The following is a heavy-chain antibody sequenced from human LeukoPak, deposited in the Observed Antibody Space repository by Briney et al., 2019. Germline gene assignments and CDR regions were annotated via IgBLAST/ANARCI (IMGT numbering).Heavy chain of an antibody. D-gene: IGHD3-10*01. V-gene: IGHV3-23*01. CDR2: ISGSGGST. CDR3: AKVEWFGELLYRRPFDY. J-gene: IGHJ4*02. Sequence: GVPLRLLCAASVFTFSSYAMSWVRQAPGKGLEWVSAISGSGGSTYYADSVKGRFTIPRDNSKNTLYLQMNSLRAEDTAVYYCAKVEWFGELLYRRPFDYWGQGTLVTVSS. CDR1: VFTFSSYA.